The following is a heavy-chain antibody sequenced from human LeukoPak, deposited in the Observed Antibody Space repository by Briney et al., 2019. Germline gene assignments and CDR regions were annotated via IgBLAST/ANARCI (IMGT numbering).Heavy chain of an antibody. V-gene: IGHV4-34*10. D-gene: IGHD1-26*01. CDR2: IDYTGST. CDR1: GESFVGYY. CDR3: ARHIVGATEWFDP. J-gene: IGHJ5*02. Sequence: SETLSLTCAVYGESFVGYYWTWIRQPPGKGLEWIGEIDYTGSTNYNPSLKSRIKMSVDTSKNQFSVNLNSVTAADTAVYYCARHIVGATEWFDPWGQGTLVTVSS.